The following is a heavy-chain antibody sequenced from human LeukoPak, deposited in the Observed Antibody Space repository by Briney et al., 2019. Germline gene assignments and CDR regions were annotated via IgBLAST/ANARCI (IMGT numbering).Heavy chain of an antibody. CDR1: GYTFTSYY. CDR3: AIAGPPGLYFDY. J-gene: IGHJ4*02. CDR2: INPSGGST. V-gene: IGHV1-46*01. Sequence: GASVKVSCKASGYTFTSYYMHWVRQAPGQGLEWMGIINPSGGSTSYAQKFQGRVTMTRDMSTSTVYMELSSLRSEDTAVYYCAIAGPPGLYFDYWGQGTLVTVSS.